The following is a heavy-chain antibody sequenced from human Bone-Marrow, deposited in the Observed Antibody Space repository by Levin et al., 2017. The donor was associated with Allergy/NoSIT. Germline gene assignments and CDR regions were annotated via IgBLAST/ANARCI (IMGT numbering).Heavy chain of an antibody. Sequence: PGGSLRLSCAASGFTFSSYAMSWVRQAPGKGLEWVSAISGSGGSTYYADSVKGRFTISRDNSKNTLYLQMNSLRAEDTAVYYCAKGVGRVIRYGMDVWGQGTTVTVSS. CDR3: AKGVGRVIRYGMDV. V-gene: IGHV3-23*01. CDR2: ISGSGGST. D-gene: IGHD3-16*02. J-gene: IGHJ6*02. CDR1: GFTFSSYA.